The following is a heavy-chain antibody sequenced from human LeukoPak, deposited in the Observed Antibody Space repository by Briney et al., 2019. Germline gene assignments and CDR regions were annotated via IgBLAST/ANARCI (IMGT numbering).Heavy chain of an antibody. V-gene: IGHV1-2*02. CDR2: INPNSGGT. CDR3: AREGAPDSSGYYPNFDY. D-gene: IGHD3-22*01. J-gene: IGHJ4*02. CDR1: GYTFTGYY. Sequence: ASVKVSCKASGYTFTGYYMHWVRQAPGQGLEWMGWINPNSGGTNYAQKFQGRVTTTRDTSISTGYMELSRLRSDDTAVYYCAREGAPDSSGYYPNFDYWGQGTLVNVSS.